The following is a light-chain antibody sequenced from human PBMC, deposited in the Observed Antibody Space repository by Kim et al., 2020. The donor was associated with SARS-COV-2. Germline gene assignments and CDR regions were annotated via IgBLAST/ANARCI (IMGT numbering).Light chain of an antibody. CDR1: ISDVGAYNY. V-gene: IGLV2-11*01. CDR2: DVD. CDR3: CSYAGGYFPVV. J-gene: IGLJ2*01. Sequence: QSALTQPRSVSGSPGQSVTVSCTGTISDVGAYNYVSCYQQHPGEVPKLMIYDVDKRPSGVPDRFSGSKSGNTASLTISGLQAEDEVAYYCCSYAGGYFPVVFGGGTQLTVL.